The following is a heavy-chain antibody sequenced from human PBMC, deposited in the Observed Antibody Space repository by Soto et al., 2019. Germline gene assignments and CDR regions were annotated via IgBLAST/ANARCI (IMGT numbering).Heavy chain of an antibody. CDR1: GYTFTSYG. J-gene: IGHJ6*02. CDR3: ARRYGIAAAGTYYYYYGMDV. CDR2: ISAYNGNR. D-gene: IGHD6-13*01. Sequence: ASVKVSCKASGYTFTSYGISWVRQAPGQGLEWMGWISAYNGNRNYAQKLQGRVTMTRDTSTSTAYMELRSLRSDDTAVYYCARRYGIAAAGTYYYYYGMDVWGQGTTVTVSS. V-gene: IGHV1-18*01.